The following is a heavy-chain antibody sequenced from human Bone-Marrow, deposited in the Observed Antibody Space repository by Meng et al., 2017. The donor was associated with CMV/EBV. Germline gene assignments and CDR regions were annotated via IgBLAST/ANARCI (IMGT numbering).Heavy chain of an antibody. CDR1: GYSISSGYY. Sequence: SETLSLTCTVSGYSISSGYYWGWIRQPPGKGLEWIGSIYHSGSTYYNPSLKSRVTISVDTSKNQFSLKLTSVTAADTAVYYCARYGIYYYDSSGYSGFDYWGQRTLVTVAS. CDR3: ARYGIYYYDSSGYSGFDY. D-gene: IGHD3-22*01. V-gene: IGHV4-38-2*02. CDR2: IYHSGST. J-gene: IGHJ4*02.